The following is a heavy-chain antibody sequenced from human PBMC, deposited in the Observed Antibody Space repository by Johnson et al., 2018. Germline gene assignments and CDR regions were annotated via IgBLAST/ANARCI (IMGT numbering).Heavy chain of an antibody. V-gene: IGHV3-30-3*01. Sequence: QVRLVESGGGVVQPGRSLRLSCVASGITFRSYVMHWVRQAAGKGLEWGAVISNDGSKKEYADSVKGRFTIFRDNTKNTLTRQMNSRRVEDTAVYYCARVGIAAAGIAYYYMDVWGKGTTVTVSS. CDR1: GITFRSYV. CDR2: ISNDGSKK. D-gene: IGHD6-13*01. J-gene: IGHJ6*03. CDR3: ARVGIAAAGIAYYYMDV.